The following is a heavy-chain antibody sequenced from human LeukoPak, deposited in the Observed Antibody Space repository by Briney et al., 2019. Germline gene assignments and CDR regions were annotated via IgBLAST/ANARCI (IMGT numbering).Heavy chain of an antibody. D-gene: IGHD2-2*01. CDR1: GFIFSNYG. CDR3: AKDMGYCSSATCYGLDY. V-gene: IGHV3-30*02. J-gene: IGHJ4*02. Sequence: GGSLRLSCTTSGFIFSNYGMHWVRQAPGKGLEWVAFIRHDGSNKYYADSVKGRCTISRDNSKNTLFLQMNSLRAEDTAIYYCAKDMGYCSSATCYGLDYWGQGTLVTVSS. CDR2: IRHDGSNK.